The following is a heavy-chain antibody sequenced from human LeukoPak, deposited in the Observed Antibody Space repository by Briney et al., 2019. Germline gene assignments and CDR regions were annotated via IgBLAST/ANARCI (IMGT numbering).Heavy chain of an antibody. CDR3: AKDIGARTVNY. Sequence: SETLSLTCAVSGGSITNNSWWNWVRQPPGKGLEWIGEIYHSGSTNYNASLKSRATISVDKSKNQLSLKLTSVTAADTAIYYCAKDIGARTVNYWGQGTLVIVSS. D-gene: IGHD1-1*01. J-gene: IGHJ4*02. CDR2: IYHSGST. CDR1: GGSITNNSW. V-gene: IGHV4-4*02.